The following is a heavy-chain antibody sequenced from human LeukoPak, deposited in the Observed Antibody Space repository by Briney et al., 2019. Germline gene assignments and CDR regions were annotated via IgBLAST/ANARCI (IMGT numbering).Heavy chain of an antibody. Sequence: GGSLRLSCEVSGFTFDNNDMHWVRQTTGKGLEWVSAIGSAGYTYYADSVKGRFTISRDNSKNTIYLQMNSLRAEDTALYYCAKAAAAPGFDFWGQGTLVTVSS. CDR2: IGSAGYT. CDR3: AKAAAAPGFDF. V-gene: IGHV3-13*01. D-gene: IGHD6-13*01. CDR1: GFTFDNND. J-gene: IGHJ4*02.